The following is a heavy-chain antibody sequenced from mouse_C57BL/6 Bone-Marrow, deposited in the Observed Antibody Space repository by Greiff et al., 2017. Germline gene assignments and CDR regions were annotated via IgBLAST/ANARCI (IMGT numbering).Heavy chain of an antibody. J-gene: IGHJ3*01. CDR1: GYTFTSYW. V-gene: IGHV1-55*01. CDR3: ENVFFAY. CDR2: IYPGSGST. Sequence: VQLQQSGAELVKPGASVKLSCTASGYTFTSYWINWVKQRPGQGLEWIGEIYPGSGSTNYDAKFKRKATLTVDTSSSTAYMQLSSLTSDDAAVYYGENVFFAYWGQGTLVTVSA.